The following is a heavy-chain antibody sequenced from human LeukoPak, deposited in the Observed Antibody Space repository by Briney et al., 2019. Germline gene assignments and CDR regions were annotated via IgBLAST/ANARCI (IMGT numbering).Heavy chain of an antibody. CDR2: IKQDGSVK. CDR3: AGGRGWLTTD. Sequence: PGGSLRLSCAASGFSFSAYWMNWFRQAPGKGLEWVAIIKQDGSVKKYVDFVKGRFTISRDNAKTSLYLEMMSLRVEDTAIYYCAGGRGWLTTDWGQGTLVTVSS. D-gene: IGHD6-19*01. CDR1: GFSFSAYW. J-gene: IGHJ4*02. V-gene: IGHV3-7*01.